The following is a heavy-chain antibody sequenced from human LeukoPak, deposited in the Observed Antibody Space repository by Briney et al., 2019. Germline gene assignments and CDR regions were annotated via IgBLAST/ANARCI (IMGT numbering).Heavy chain of an antibody. Sequence: KPSETLSLTCAVYGGSFSGYYWSWIRQPPGKGLEWIGEINHSGSTSYNPSLKSRVTISVDTSKNQFSLKLSSVTAADTAVYYCARGREELVVPAYYFDYWGQGTLVTVSS. CDR2: INHSGST. D-gene: IGHD2-2*01. CDR1: GGSFSGYY. CDR3: ARGREELVVPAYYFDY. V-gene: IGHV4-34*01. J-gene: IGHJ4*02.